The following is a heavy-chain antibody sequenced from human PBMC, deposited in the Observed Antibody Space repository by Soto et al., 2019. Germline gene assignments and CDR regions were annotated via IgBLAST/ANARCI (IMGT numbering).Heavy chain of an antibody. V-gene: IGHV3-73*01. D-gene: IGHD3-3*01. J-gene: IGHJ4*02. Sequence: GGSLRLSCAASGFTFSGSAMHWVRQASGKGLEWVGRIRSKANSYATAYAASVKGRFTISRDDSKNTAYLQMNSLKTEDTAVYYCTRRDDYDFWSGQREGNDYWGQGTLVTVSS. CDR1: GFTFSGSA. CDR2: IRSKANSYAT. CDR3: TRRDDYDFWSGQREGNDY.